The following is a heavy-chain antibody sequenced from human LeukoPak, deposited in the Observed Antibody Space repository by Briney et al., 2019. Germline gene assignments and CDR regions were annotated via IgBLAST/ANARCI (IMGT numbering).Heavy chain of an antibody. CDR1: GGSISSYY. Sequence: PSETLSLTCTVSGGSISSYYWSWIRQPPGKGLEWIGYIYYSGSTNYNPSLKSRVTISVDTSKNHFSLKLSSVTAADTAVYYCARDMMATGPFDYWGQGTLVTASS. CDR2: IYYSGST. CDR3: ARDMMATGPFDY. V-gene: IGHV4-59*01. D-gene: IGHD5-24*01. J-gene: IGHJ4*02.